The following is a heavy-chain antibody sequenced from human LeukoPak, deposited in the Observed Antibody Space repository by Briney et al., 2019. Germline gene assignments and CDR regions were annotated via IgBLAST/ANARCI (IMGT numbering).Heavy chain of an antibody. D-gene: IGHD1-26*01. CDR1: GGSISSYY. V-gene: IGHV4-4*07. Sequence: SETLSLTCTVSGGSISSYYWSWIRQPAGKGLEWIGRIYTSGSTNYNPSLKSRVTMSVDTSKNQFSLKLNSVTAADTAVYYCARATYSGDTSYVFDYWGQGTLVSVSS. J-gene: IGHJ4*02. CDR2: IYTSGST. CDR3: ARATYSGDTSYVFDY.